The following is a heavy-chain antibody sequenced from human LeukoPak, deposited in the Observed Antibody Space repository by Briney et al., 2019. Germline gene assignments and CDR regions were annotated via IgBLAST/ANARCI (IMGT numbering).Heavy chain of an antibody. D-gene: IGHD5-18*01. J-gene: IGHJ4*02. CDR1: GFTFSSYG. CDR2: IWYDGSNK. V-gene: IGHV3-33*01. Sequence: PGGSLRLSCATSGFTFSSYGMHWVRQAPGKGLEWVAVIWYDGSNKYYADSVKGQFTISRDNSKNTLYLQMNSLRAEDTAVYYCARGNVDTAMAHYFDYWGQGTLVTVSS. CDR3: ARGNVDTAMAHYFDY.